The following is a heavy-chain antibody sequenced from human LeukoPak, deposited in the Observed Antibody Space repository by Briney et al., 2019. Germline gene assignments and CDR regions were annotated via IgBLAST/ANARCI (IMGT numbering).Heavy chain of an antibody. D-gene: IGHD6-13*01. CDR1: GYTFTSYD. J-gene: IGHJ4*02. V-gene: IGHV1-8*01. CDR3: ARGRGIAAAASDY. Sequence: ASVTVSCKASGYTFTSYDIHWVRQATGQGLEWMGWMNPNSGNTGYAQKFQGRVTMTRNTSISTAYMELSSLRSEDTAVYYCARGRGIAAAASDYWGQGTLVTVSS. CDR2: MNPNSGNT.